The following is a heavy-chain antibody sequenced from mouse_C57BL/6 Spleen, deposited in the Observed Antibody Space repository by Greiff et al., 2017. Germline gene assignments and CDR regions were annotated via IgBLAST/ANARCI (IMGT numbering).Heavy chain of an antibody. Sequence: VQLKQPGAELVKPGASVKLSCKASGYTFTSYWMQWVKQRPGQGLEWIGEIDPSDSYTNYNQKFKGKATLTVDTSSSTAYMQLSSLTSEDSAVYYCARKDYGSSYGYWGQGTTLTVSS. CDR1: GYTFTSYW. J-gene: IGHJ2*01. CDR3: ARKDYGSSYGY. D-gene: IGHD1-1*01. V-gene: IGHV1-50*01. CDR2: IDPSDSYT.